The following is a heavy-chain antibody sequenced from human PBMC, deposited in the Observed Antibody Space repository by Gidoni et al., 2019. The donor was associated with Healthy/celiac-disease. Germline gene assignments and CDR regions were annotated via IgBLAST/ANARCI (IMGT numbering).Heavy chain of an antibody. D-gene: IGHD2-15*01. V-gene: IGHV1-8*01. CDR3: ARGRVVVVAATLIYYYYGMDV. CDR2: MNPNSGNT. J-gene: IGHJ6*02. Sequence: QVQLVQSGAEVKKPGASVKVSCKASGYTFTSYDINWVRQATGQGLEWMGWMNPNSGNTGYAQKFQGRVTMTRNTSISTAYMELSSLRSEDTAVYYCARGRVVVVAATLIYYYYGMDVWGQGTTVTVSS. CDR1: GYTFTSYD.